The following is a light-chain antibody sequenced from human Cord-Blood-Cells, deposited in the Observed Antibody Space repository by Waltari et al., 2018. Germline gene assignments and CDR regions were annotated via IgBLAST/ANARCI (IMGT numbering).Light chain of an antibody. CDR3: QQYNNWPRT. CDR2: GAS. V-gene: IGKV3-15*01. J-gene: IGKJ1*01. Sequence: IVMTQSPATLSVSPGERATLSRRASQSVSSNLAWYQRKPGQAPRLLIYGASTRATGIPARFSGSGSGTEFTLTISSLQSEDFADYYCQQYNNWPRTFGQGTKVEIK. CDR1: QSVSSN.